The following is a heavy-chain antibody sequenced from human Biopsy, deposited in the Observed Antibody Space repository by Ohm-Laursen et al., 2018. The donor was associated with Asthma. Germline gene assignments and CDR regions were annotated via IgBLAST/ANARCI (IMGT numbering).Heavy chain of an antibody. CDR1: GYTFNSAG. CDR3: ARAVDYSHYYGIDV. D-gene: IGHD3-10*01. CDR2: ISVYNGNT. V-gene: IGHV1-18*01. Sequence: GASAKASCKTSGYTFNSAGITWVRQAPGQGLEWMGWISVYNGNTKVAQKLQDRVTMTTDTSTSTAYMELRSLRSDDTAVYFCARAVDYSHYYGIDVWGQGTPVTV. J-gene: IGHJ6*02.